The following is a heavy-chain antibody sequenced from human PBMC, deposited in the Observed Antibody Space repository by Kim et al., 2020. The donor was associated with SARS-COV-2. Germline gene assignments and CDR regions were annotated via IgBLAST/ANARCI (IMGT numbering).Heavy chain of an antibody. CDR1: GFTFDDYA. J-gene: IGHJ4*02. CDR3: AKDTGIAAASLDY. V-gene: IGHV3-9*01. D-gene: IGHD6-13*01. CDR2: ISWNSGSL. Sequence: GGSLRLSCAASGFTFDDYAMHWVRQAPGKGLEWVSGISWNSGSLGYADSVKGRFTISRDNAKNSLYLQMNSLRAEDTALYYCAKDTGIAAASLDYWGQGT.